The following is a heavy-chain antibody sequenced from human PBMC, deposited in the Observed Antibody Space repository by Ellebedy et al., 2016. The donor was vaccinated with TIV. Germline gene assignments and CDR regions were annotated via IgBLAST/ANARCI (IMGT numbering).Heavy chain of an antibody. CDR2: ISAYNGNT. V-gene: IGHV1-18*01. D-gene: IGHD6-13*01. Sequence: AASVKVSCKASGYTFTSYGISWVRQAPGQGLEWMGWISAYNGNTNYAQKLQGRVTMTTDTPTSTAYMELRSLRSEDTAVYYCATPGIAAAGIGAFDIWGQGTMVTVSS. CDR1: GYTFTSYG. J-gene: IGHJ3*02. CDR3: ATPGIAAAGIGAFDI.